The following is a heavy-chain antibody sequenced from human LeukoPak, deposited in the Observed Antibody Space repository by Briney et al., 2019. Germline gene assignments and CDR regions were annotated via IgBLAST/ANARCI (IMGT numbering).Heavy chain of an antibody. CDR1: GFTFSSYA. J-gene: IGHJ3*02. CDR3: AKALYYYDSSGHNDASDI. V-gene: IGHV3-23*01. D-gene: IGHD3-22*01. CDR2: ISGSGGST. Sequence: GGSLRLSCAASGFTFSSYAMSWVRQAPGKGLEWVSAISGSGGSTYYADSVKGRFTISRDNSKNTLYLQMNSLRAEDTAVYYCAKALYYYDSSGHNDASDIWGQGTMVTVSS.